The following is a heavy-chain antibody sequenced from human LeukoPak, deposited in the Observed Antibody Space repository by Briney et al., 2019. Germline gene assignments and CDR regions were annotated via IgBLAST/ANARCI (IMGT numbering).Heavy chain of an antibody. CDR1: GGSISSSSYY. D-gene: IGHD4-17*01. Sequence: PSETLSLTCTVSGGSISSSSYYWGWIRQPPGKGLEWVSAISGSGGSTYYADSVKGRFTISRDNSKNTLYLQMNSLRAEDTAVYYCAKGKVIYGDQGYFDYWGQGTLVTVSS. CDR2: ISGSGGST. CDR3: AKGKVIYGDQGYFDY. J-gene: IGHJ4*02. V-gene: IGHV3-23*01.